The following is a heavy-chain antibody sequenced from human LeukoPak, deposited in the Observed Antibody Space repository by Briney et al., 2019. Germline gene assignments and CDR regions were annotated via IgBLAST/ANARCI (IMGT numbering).Heavy chain of an antibody. CDR2: IKQDGSEK. CDR1: GYSISSGYY. D-gene: IGHD4-11*01. CDR3: ARVMTTVTTFSYYYYYYMDV. Sequence: ETLSLTCTVSGYSISSGYYWGWIRQPPGKGLEWVANIKQDGSEKYYVDSVKGRFTISRDNAKNSLYLQMNSLRAEDTAVYYCARVMTTVTTFSYYYYYYMDVWGKGTTVTISS. J-gene: IGHJ6*03. V-gene: IGHV3-7*01.